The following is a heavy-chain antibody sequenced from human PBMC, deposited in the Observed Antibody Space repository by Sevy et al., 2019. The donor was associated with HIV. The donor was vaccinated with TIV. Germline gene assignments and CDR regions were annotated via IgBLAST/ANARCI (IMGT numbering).Heavy chain of an antibody. CDR3: ARDHLRIAFDI. Sequence: GESLRLSCAASGFSFSDYYMAWIRQAPGKGLEWVAYISNRGDAIYYADSMKGRFTISRDNAKNSLFLQMNSLTAEDTAVYYCARDHLRIAFDIWGHGTKVTVSS. CDR2: ISNRGDAI. CDR1: GFSFSDYY. V-gene: IGHV3-11*01. D-gene: IGHD3-10*01. J-gene: IGHJ3*02.